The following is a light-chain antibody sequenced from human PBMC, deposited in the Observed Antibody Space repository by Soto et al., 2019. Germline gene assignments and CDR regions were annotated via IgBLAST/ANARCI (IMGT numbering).Light chain of an antibody. Sequence: EIVLTQSPATLSLSPGERATLSCRASQSVSSYLAWYQQKPGQAPRLLIYDASNRATGIPARFSGSGSGTDFTLTMSSLEPEDLAVYYCQQRSNWPVITFGQGTRLEIK. CDR1: QSVSSY. CDR3: QQRSNWPVIT. CDR2: DAS. J-gene: IGKJ5*01. V-gene: IGKV3-11*01.